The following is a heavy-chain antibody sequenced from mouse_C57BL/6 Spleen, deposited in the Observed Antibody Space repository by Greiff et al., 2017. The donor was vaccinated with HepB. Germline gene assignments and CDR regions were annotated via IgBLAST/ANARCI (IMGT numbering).Heavy chain of an antibody. J-gene: IGHJ1*03. D-gene: IGHD1-1*01. CDR2: ISSGSSTI. V-gene: IGHV5-17*01. CDR3: ARRDYGGYFDV. CDR1: GFTFSDYG. Sequence: DVHLVESGGGLVKPGGSLKLSCAASGFTFSDYGMHWVRQAPEKGLEWVAYISSGSSTIYYADTVKGRFTISRDNAKNTLFLQMTSLRSEDTAMYYCARRDYGGYFDVWGTGTTVTVSS.